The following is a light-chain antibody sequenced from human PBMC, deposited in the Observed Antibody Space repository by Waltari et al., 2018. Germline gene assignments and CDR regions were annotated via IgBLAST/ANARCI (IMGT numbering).Light chain of an antibody. CDR1: DSAFGPYDF. CDR3: SSYTTSSAPGV. J-gene: IGLJ1*01. V-gene: IGLV2-14*01. Sequence: QSALTQPASVSGAPGQSITIPGSGTDSAFGPYDFVPWYQQHPGKAPHLIIYEVSNRPSGISNRFSASKSGNTASLTISGLQAEDEADYYCSSYTTSSAPGVFGTGTRVTVL. CDR2: EVS.